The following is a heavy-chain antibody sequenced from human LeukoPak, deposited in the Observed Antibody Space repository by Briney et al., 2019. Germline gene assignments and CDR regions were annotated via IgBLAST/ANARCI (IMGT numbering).Heavy chain of an antibody. D-gene: IGHD4-17*01. V-gene: IGHV3-15*01. CDR2: IQRTTEGGTT. CDR3: TTGSDYGDFPYYYYYGMDV. CDR1: GFTFSNAW. Sequence: GGSLRLSCAASGFTFSNAWMSWVRRAPGKGLEWVGRIQRTTEGGTTDYAAPVKGRFTISRDDSKNTLYLQMNSLKTEDTAVYYCTTGSDYGDFPYYYYYGMDVWGQGTTVTVSS. J-gene: IGHJ6*02.